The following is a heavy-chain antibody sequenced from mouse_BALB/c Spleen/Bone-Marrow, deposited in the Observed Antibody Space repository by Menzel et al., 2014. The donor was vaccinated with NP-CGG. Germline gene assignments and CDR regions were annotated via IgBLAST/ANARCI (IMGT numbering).Heavy chain of an antibody. CDR2: INSNGGST. Sequence: EVQLQQSGGGLVQPGGSLKLSCAASGFTFSSYGMSWVRQTPDKRLELVATINSNGGSTYYPDSVKGRFTISRDNAKNTLYLQMSSLMSEDTAMYYCARVWYFDYWGQGTSLTVSS. J-gene: IGHJ2*03. V-gene: IGHV5-6-3*01. CDR3: ARVWYFDY. CDR1: GFTFSSYG.